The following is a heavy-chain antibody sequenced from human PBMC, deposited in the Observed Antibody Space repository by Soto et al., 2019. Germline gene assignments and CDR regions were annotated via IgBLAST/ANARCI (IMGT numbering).Heavy chain of an antibody. D-gene: IGHD1-26*01. V-gene: IGHV4-59*01. CDR3: ARGPATAYFDAFDM. CDR1: GGSISSEY. Sequence: QVQLQESGPGLVKPSETLSLTCTVSGGSISSEYWSWIRQPPGKGLEWIGYIYYSGNTNYNPSLKSRVTISVDPSKNQFSLDLSSVTAADTAMYYCARGPATAYFDAFDMWGQGTMVTVSS. J-gene: IGHJ3*02. CDR2: IYYSGNT.